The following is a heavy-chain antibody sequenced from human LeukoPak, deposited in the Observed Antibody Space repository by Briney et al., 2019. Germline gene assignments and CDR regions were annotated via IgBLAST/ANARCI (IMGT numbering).Heavy chain of an antibody. CDR1: GGSISSYY. CDR2: IYYSGST. D-gene: IGHD3-16*02. CDR3: ARASSYDYVWGSYRYVFDY. Sequence: SETLSLTCTVSGGSISSYYWSWIRQPPGKGLEWIGYIYYSGSTIYNPSLKSRVTISVDTSKNQFSLKLSSVTAADTAVYYCARASSYDYVWGSYRYVFDYWGQGTLVTVSS. J-gene: IGHJ4*02. V-gene: IGHV4-59*01.